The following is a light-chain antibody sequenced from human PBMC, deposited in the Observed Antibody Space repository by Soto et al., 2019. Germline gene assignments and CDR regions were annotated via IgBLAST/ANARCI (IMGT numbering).Light chain of an antibody. Sequence: QSALPQPPSASGSPGQTVTISCTGISSDFGGYNFVSWYQQQPGKAPKLMIYDATKRPSGVPDRFVGSKSGNTASLTVSGLQAEDEADYYCGSYAGSNSFVFGTGTKVTVL. CDR2: DAT. CDR3: GSYAGSNSFV. J-gene: IGLJ1*01. CDR1: SSDFGGYNF. V-gene: IGLV2-8*01.